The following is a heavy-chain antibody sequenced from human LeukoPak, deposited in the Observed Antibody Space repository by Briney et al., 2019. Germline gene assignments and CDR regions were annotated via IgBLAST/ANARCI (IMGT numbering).Heavy chain of an antibody. J-gene: IGHJ1*01. V-gene: IGHV4-34*01. CDR1: GGSFSGYY. D-gene: IGHD3-22*01. CDR3: AGHDSSGTYFQH. Sequence: SETLSLTCAVYGGSFSGYYWSWIRQPPGKGLEWIGEINHSGNTNYNPSLRSRVTISVDTSKNQFSLKLSSVTAADTAVYYCAGHDSSGTYFQHWGQGTLVTVSS. CDR2: INHSGNT.